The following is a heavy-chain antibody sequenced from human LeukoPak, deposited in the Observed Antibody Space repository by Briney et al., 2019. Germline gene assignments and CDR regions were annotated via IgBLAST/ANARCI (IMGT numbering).Heavy chain of an antibody. Sequence: SETLSLTCTVSGGSISSYYWSWIRQPPGKGLEWIGYIYYSGSTNYNPSFKSRVIISADTSKNQFSLKLSSVTAADTAVYYCAREVAGAHDAFDIWGQGTMVTVSS. D-gene: IGHD6-19*01. CDR1: GGSISSYY. J-gene: IGHJ3*02. CDR2: IYYSGST. V-gene: IGHV4-59*01. CDR3: AREVAGAHDAFDI.